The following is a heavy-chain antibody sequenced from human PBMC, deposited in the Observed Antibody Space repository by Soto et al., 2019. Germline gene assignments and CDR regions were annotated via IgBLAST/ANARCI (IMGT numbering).Heavy chain of an antibody. D-gene: IGHD1-26*01. CDR1: GFTFSSYA. J-gene: IGHJ3*02. V-gene: IGHV3-23*01. CDR2: ISGSGGST. CDR3: AKDKRGSEDAFDI. Sequence: LRLSCAASGFTFSSYAMSWVRQAPGKGLEWVSAISGSGGSTYYADSVKGRFTISRDNSKNTLYLQMNSLRAEDTAVYYCAKDKRGSEDAFDIWGQGTMVTVSS.